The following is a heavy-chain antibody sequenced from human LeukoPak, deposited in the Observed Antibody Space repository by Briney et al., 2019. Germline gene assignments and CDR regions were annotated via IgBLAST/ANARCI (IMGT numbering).Heavy chain of an antibody. J-gene: IGHJ4*02. CDR3: ARATLDN. Sequence: PGGSLRLSCAASGFTVCSTYISWVRQAPGKGLEWVSVIYSGGSTKYADSVKARFTISRGNSKNTVYLQMNNLGAEDTAVYYCARATLDNWGQGTLVTVSS. CDR1: GFTVCSTY. CDR2: IYSGGST. V-gene: IGHV3-53*01.